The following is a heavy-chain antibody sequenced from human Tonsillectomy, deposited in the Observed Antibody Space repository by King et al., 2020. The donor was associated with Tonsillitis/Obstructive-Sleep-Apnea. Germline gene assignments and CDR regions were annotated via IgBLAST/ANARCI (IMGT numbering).Heavy chain of an antibody. D-gene: IGHD6-19*01. V-gene: IGHV3-48*02. Sequence: VQLVEAGGGLVQPGGSLRLSCAASGFTFSRYRMNWVRQAPGKGLDWVSSIGSSSSPIYYAESVRVRITISRDNAKNSLYMQMNSLRDEDTAVYYCARDQALGVSGPGFDCWGQGTLVTLSS. CDR1: GFTFSRYR. CDR3: ARDQALGVSGPGFDC. J-gene: IGHJ4*02. CDR2: IGSSSSPI.